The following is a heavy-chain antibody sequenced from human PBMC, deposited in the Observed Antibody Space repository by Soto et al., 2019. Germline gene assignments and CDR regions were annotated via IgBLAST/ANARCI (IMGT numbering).Heavy chain of an antibody. Sequence: GGSLRLSCAASGFTFSSYAMHWVRQAPGKGLEYVSAISSNGGSTYYANSVKGRFTISRDNSKNTLYLQMGSLRAEDMAVYYCARAGLGYSSGWYDYWGQGTLVTVS. CDR2: ISSNGGST. J-gene: IGHJ4*02. V-gene: IGHV3-64*01. D-gene: IGHD6-19*01. CDR1: GFTFSSYA. CDR3: ARAGLGYSSGWYDY.